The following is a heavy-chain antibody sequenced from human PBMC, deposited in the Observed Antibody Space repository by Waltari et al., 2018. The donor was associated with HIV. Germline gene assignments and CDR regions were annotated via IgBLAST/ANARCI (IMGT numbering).Heavy chain of an antibody. D-gene: IGHD3-16*01. CDR3: ARHSGPYVHFFDL. V-gene: IGHV4-39*01. CDR1: GVPLTSKNYY. J-gene: IGHJ2*01. CDR2: VNYGGET. Sequence: QLQESGPALVKPSETLSLSCSVSGVPLTSKNYYWGWVRQSPGKRLDWIASVNYGGETYNNPSLKSRLSLSLDTSKNRLSLNVTSVTAADTAVYYCARHSGPYVHFFDLWGRGTLVTVTS.